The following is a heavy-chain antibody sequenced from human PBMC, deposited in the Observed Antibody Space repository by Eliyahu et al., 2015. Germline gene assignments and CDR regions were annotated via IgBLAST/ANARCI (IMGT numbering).Heavy chain of an antibody. J-gene: IGHJ4*02. D-gene: IGHD1-1*01. CDR3: AKDAFYNWNYYFDY. V-gene: IGHV3-23*01. CDR2: VSANGGLT. Sequence: EVQLLESGGGLIQPGGSLRLSCAASGFTFSSYAMGWVRQAPGKGLEWVSVVSANGGLTYYADSVKGRFTISRDNSKNILYLQMTKMRAEDTAVYYCAKDAFYNWNYYFDYWGQGTLVTVSS. CDR1: GFTFSSYA.